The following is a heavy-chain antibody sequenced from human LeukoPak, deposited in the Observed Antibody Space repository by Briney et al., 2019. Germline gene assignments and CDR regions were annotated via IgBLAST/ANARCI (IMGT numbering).Heavy chain of an antibody. CDR3: ARGRRAGDAFDI. Sequence: ASVKVSCKASGHSFTSHDINWVRQATGQGLEWMGWMNPNSGNTGNAQKFQGRVTMTRNSSINTAYMELSSLRSEDTAVYYCARGRRAGDAFDIWGQGTMVTVSS. J-gene: IGHJ3*02. CDR1: GHSFTSHD. CDR2: MNPNSGNT. V-gene: IGHV1-8*01.